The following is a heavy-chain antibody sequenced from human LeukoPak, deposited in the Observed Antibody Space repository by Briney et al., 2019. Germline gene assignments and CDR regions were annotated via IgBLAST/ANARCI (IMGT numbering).Heavy chain of an antibody. D-gene: IGHD3-22*01. CDR3: ARSAYYYDSSGPSRYFDY. CDR2: INHSGST. CDR1: GGSFSGYY. J-gene: IGHJ4*02. Sequence: SETLSLTCAVYGGSFSGYYWSWIRQPPGKGLEWIGEINHSGSTNYNPSLKSRVTISVDTSKNQFSLKLSSVTAADTAVYYCARSAYYYDSSGPSRYFDYWGQGTLVTVSS. V-gene: IGHV4-34*01.